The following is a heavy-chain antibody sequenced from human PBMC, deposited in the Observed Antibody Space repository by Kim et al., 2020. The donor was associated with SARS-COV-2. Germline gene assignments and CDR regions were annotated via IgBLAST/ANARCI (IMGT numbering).Heavy chain of an antibody. CDR3: ANDQIFGVFMTSGAFDI. Sequence: GGSLRLSCAASGFTFEGYAIPWVRQAPGKGLEWVSGISWNSGSIGYADSVKGRFTISSDNAKNSLYLQMNSLRVEDTALYYCANDQIFGVFMTSGAFDI. J-gene: IGHJ3*02. D-gene: IGHD3-3*01. CDR1: GFTFEGYA. CDR2: ISWNSGSI. V-gene: IGHV3-9*01.